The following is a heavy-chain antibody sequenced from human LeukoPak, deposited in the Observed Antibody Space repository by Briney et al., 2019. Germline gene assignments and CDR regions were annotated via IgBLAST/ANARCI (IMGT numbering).Heavy chain of an antibody. CDR1: GFTFSSYW. D-gene: IGHD3-10*01. V-gene: IGHV3-74*01. CDR3: AKDLLGGSGSYQRPYYYGMDV. J-gene: IGHJ6*02. CDR2: INSDGSST. Sequence: GGSLRLSCAASGFTFSSYWMHWVRQAPGKGLVWVSRINSDGSSTSYADSVKGRFTISRDNAKNTLYLQMNSLRAEDTAVYYCAKDLLGGSGSYQRPYYYGMDVWGQGTTVTVSS.